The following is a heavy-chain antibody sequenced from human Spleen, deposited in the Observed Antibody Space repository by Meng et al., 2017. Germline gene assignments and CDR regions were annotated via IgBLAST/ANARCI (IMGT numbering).Heavy chain of an antibody. CDR1: GYSISSAYY. V-gene: IGHV4-61*01. Sequence: SETLSLTCTVSGYSISSAYYWSWIRQPPGKGLEWIGYIYYSGSTNYNPSLKSRVTISVDTSKNQFSLKLSSVTAADTAVYYCARYHSSSWYTYYYYGMDVWGQGTTVTVSS. CDR2: IYYSGST. CDR3: ARYHSSSWYTYYYYGMDV. J-gene: IGHJ6*02. D-gene: IGHD6-13*01.